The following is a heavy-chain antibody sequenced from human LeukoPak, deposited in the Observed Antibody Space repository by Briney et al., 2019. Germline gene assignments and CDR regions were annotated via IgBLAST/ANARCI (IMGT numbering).Heavy chain of an antibody. Sequence: GGSLRLSCAASGFTFNSYSMNWVRQAPGKGLDWVSHISSSGTTIYYADSVKGRFTISRDNAKNSLYLQMNSLRDEDTAVYYCARDRGYGDYVGVFDIWGRGTMVTVSS. J-gene: IGHJ3*02. CDR3: ARDRGYGDYVGVFDI. D-gene: IGHD4-17*01. V-gene: IGHV3-48*02. CDR2: ISSSGTTI. CDR1: GFTFNSYS.